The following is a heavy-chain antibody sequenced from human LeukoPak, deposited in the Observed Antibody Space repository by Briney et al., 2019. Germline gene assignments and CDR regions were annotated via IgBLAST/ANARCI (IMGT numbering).Heavy chain of an antibody. Sequence: GGSLRLSCAASGFTFSSHGMSWVRQASGKGLEWVSAVSGSGGSTYYADSVRGRFTISRDNSKNTVYLQMSSLRAEDTAVYYCAKDSGYTYGPNGHWGQGTLVTVSS. V-gene: IGHV3-23*01. CDR3: AKDSGYTYGPNGH. D-gene: IGHD5-18*01. CDR1: GFTFSSHG. J-gene: IGHJ4*02. CDR2: VSGSGGST.